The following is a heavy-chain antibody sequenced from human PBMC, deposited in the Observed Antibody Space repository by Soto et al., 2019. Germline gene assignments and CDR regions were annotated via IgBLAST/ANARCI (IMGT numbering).Heavy chain of an antibody. V-gene: IGHV3-30*18. Sequence: VWSLILSCAASVFTFSSYGMHWVRQAPGKGLEWVAVISYDGSNKYYADSVKGRFTISRDNSKNTLYLQMNSLRAEDTAVYYCAKWGLAFDYWGQGTLVTVSS. CDR1: VFTFSSYG. D-gene: IGHD3-16*01. CDR3: AKWGLAFDY. CDR2: ISYDGSNK. J-gene: IGHJ4*02.